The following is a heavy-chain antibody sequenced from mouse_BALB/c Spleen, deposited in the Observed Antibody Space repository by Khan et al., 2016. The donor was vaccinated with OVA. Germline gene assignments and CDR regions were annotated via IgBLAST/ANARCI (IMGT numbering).Heavy chain of an antibody. D-gene: IGHD1-1*01. J-gene: IGHJ2*01. CDR2: ISYSGVT. CDR1: GYSITSGYA. CDR3: ARGNYYGYYCDC. V-gene: IGHV3-2*02. Sequence: EVKLLESGPGLVKPSQSLSLTCTVTGYSITSGYAWNWIRQFPGNKLEWMGYISYSGVTSYSPSLKSRISITRDTSKNQFFLQLNSVTTEDTATYYWARGNYYGYYCDCWGQGPTLTVSS.